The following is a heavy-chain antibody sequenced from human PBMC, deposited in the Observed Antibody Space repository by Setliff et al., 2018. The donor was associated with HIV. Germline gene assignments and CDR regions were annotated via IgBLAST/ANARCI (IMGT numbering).Heavy chain of an antibody. Sequence: ASVKVSCKASGYTFTSYGISWVRQAPAQGLEWMGWISAYNGNTNYAQKLQGRVTMTRNTSISTAYMELSSLRSEDTAVYYCARGGWSYNFWSGYAFDIWGQGTMVTVSS. CDR3: ARGGWSYNFWSGYAFDI. V-gene: IGHV1-18*01. D-gene: IGHD3-3*01. CDR2: ISAYNGNT. J-gene: IGHJ3*02. CDR1: GYTFTSYG.